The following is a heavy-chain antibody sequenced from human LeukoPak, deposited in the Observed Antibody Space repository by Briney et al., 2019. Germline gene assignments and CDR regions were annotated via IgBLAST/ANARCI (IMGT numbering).Heavy chain of an antibody. D-gene: IGHD6-13*01. CDR1: GFTFRNYA. J-gene: IGHJ2*01. CDR2: IKQDGAEK. Sequence: GGSLRLSCAASGFTFRNYAMSWVRQAPGKGLEWVANIKQDGAEKYYVDSVKGRFTISRDNAKKSLYLQMNSLRAEDTAVYYCAKHQLVGDWYFDLWGRGTLVTVSS. V-gene: IGHV3-7*02. CDR3: AKHQLVGDWYFDL.